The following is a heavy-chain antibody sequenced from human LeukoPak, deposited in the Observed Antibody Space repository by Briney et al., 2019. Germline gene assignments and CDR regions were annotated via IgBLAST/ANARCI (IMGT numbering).Heavy chain of an antibody. CDR2: INPNSGGT. CDR1: GYTFSAYY. V-gene: IGHV1-2*02. Sequence: ASVKVSCKASGYTFSAYYMHWVRQAPGQGLEWVGWINPNSGGTNYAQKFQGRVTMTRDTSISTAFMELSSLRSDDTAVYYCARDRVVVVPAAQDYYYYGMDVWGQGTTVTVSS. J-gene: IGHJ6*02. D-gene: IGHD2-2*01. CDR3: ARDRVVVVPAAQDYYYYGMDV.